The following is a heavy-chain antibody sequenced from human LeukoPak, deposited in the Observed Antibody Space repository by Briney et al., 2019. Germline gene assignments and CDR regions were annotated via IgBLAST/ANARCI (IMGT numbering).Heavy chain of an antibody. V-gene: IGHV4-59*08. J-gene: IGHJ4*02. Sequence: SETLSLTCTVSGGSISTYYWSWIRQPPGKGLEWIGYIFYSGITNYNPSLKSRVTISVDTSKNQFSLKLSSVTAADTAVYYCARRGDGFGESPIDYWGQGTLVTVSS. CDR1: GGSISTYY. D-gene: IGHD3-10*01. CDR3: ARRGDGFGESPIDY. CDR2: IFYSGIT.